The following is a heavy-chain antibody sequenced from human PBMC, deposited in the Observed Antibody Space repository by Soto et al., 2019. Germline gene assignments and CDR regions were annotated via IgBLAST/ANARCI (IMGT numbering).Heavy chain of an antibody. CDR1: DDSISSSNYY. V-gene: IGHV4-39*01. Sequence: QLQLQESGPGLVKPSETLSLTCTVSDDSISSSNYYWGWIRQPPGKGLEWIGTIFYSGSTYYNPSLKSRVTISIDTSKNQFSLKLISVTAADTAVYYCARRMVTAGRTFDYWGQGTLVTVSS. J-gene: IGHJ4*02. D-gene: IGHD2-15*01. CDR2: IFYSGST. CDR3: ARRMVTAGRTFDY.